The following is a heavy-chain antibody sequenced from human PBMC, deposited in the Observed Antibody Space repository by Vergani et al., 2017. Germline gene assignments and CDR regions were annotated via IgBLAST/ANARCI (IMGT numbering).Heavy chain of an antibody. CDR3: AKEGGYSGYDNYYYYYMDV. V-gene: IGHV3-64D*06. CDR1: GFTFSSYA. Sequence: EVQLVESGGGLVQPGGSLRLSCSASGFTFSSYAMHWVRQAPGKGLEYVSAISSNGGSTYYADSVKGRFTISRDNSKNTLYLQMSSLRAEDTAVYYCAKEGGYSGYDNYYYYYMDVWGKGTTVTVSS. J-gene: IGHJ6*03. CDR2: ISSNGGST. D-gene: IGHD5-12*01.